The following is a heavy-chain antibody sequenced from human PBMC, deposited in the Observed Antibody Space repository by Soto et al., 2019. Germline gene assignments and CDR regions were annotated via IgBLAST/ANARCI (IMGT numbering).Heavy chain of an antibody. V-gene: IGHV1-69*01. CDR1: GGTFSSYA. CDR2: IIPIFGTA. Sequence: QVQLVQSGAEVKKPGSSVKVSCKASGGTFSSYAISWVRQAPGQGLEWMGGIIPIFGTANYAQKFQGRVKITAEESTSTAYMELSSLRSEDTAVYYFARLGVVLVGATTGDAFDIWGQGTMVTVSS. J-gene: IGHJ3*02. D-gene: IGHD1-26*01. CDR3: ARLGVVLVGATTGDAFDI.